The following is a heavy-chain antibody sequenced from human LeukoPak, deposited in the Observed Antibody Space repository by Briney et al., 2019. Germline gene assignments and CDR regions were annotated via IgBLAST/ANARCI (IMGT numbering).Heavy chain of an antibody. CDR3: ARGDCSDGTCYPGDN. CDR1: GFTFSRYE. Sequence: GGSLRLSCAASGFTFSRYEMIWVRQAPGKGLEGVSYISGSGTTIYYADSVKGRFTISRDNAKNSLYLQTNSLRAEDTAVYYCARGDCSDGTCYPGDNWGQGTLVTVSS. V-gene: IGHV3-48*03. D-gene: IGHD2-15*01. J-gene: IGHJ4*02. CDR2: ISGSGTTI.